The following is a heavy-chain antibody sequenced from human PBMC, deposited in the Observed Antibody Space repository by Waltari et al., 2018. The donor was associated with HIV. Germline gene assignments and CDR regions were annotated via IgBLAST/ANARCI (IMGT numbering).Heavy chain of an antibody. CDR1: GYSLRRGFY. CDR2: SHHGGDS. Sequence: QLLLQESGPGLVKPSETLSLICAVSGYSLRRGFYWGWIRQPPGKGLEWVGSSHHGGDSYYNPSLQSRVTISVDTSKNQVSLKLRSVTAADTAAYYCARARGHSYGSDEGFDYWGQGTLVTVSS. V-gene: IGHV4-38-2*01. J-gene: IGHJ4*02. D-gene: IGHD5-12*01. CDR3: ARARGHSYGSDEGFDY.